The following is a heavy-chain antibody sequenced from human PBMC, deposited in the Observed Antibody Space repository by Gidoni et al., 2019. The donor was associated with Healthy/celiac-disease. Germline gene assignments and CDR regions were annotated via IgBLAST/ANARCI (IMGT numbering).Heavy chain of an antibody. CDR1: GFTFSSYA. CDR2: ISGSGGST. J-gene: IGHJ4*02. D-gene: IGHD3-16*01. CDR3: AKGLYDYVWGSSFDY. Sequence: EVQLLESGGGFVQPGGSLGLSCAASGFTFSSYAMRLIRQAPGKGLEWVSAISGSGGSTYYADSVKGRFTISRDNSKNPLYLQMNSLRAEDTAVYYCAKGLYDYVWGSSFDYWGQGTLVTVS. V-gene: IGHV3-23*01.